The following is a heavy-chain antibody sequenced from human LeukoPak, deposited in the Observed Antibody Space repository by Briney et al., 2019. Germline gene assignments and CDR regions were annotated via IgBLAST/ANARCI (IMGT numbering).Heavy chain of an antibody. CDR1: GFTFSDSP. D-gene: IGHD2-21*02. J-gene: IGHJ3*01. V-gene: IGHV3-73*01. CDR2: IRSKDNNYAT. CDR3: TTPHDSEAFDL. Sequence: GGSLRLSCVASGFTFSDSPMHWVRQASGKGLEWIGRIRSKDNNYATTYTASVEGRLTISRDDSKNTAYLHMSSLRSEDTAVYYCTTPHDSEAFDLWGQGTMVTVSS.